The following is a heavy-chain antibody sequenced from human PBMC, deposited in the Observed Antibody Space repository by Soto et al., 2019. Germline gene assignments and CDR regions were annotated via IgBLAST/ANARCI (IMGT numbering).Heavy chain of an antibody. D-gene: IGHD6-19*01. CDR1: GGSFSGYY. CDR3: AREVSGSSYEQWSPRGFDP. V-gene: IGHV4-34*01. J-gene: IGHJ5*02. CDR2: INHSGST. Sequence: SETLSLTCAVYGGSFSGYYWSWIRQPPGKGLEWIGEINHSGSTNYNPSLKSRVTISVDTSKNQFSLKLSSVTAADTAVYYCAREVSGSSYEQWSPRGFDPWGQGTLVTVSS.